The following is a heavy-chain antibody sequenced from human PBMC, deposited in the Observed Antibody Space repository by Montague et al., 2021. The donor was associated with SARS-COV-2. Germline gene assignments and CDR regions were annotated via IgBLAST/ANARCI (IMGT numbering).Heavy chain of an antibody. CDR1: GGSISSSSYY. J-gene: IGHJ6*02. V-gene: IGHV4-39*07. CDR2: IYFSGST. Sequence: SETLSLTCTVSGGSISSSSYYWGWIRQPPGKGLEWIGSIYFSGSTXYNPSLKSRVTISVDTSKNQFSLKLSSVTAADTAVYYCARVGRQRLVRLSGMDDWGQGTTVTVSS. CDR3: ARVGRQRLVRLSGMDD. D-gene: IGHD6-13*01.